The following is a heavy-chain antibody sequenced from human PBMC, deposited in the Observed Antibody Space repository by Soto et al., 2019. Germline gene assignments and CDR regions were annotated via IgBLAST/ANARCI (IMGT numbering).Heavy chain of an antibody. CDR3: ARDASGTSRGWLDT. V-gene: IGHV1-3*05. Sequence: QVQLVQSGAEEKKPGASVKVSCKAFRYTFSSYAIHWVRQAPGQRLEWMGWIHGGNGDTKYSQNFQDRITIARDTSASTASMILSSLTSEDTAVYYCARDASGTSRGWLDTWGQVTLVLVSS. J-gene: IGHJ5*02. CDR2: IHGGNGDT. CDR1: RYTFSSYA. D-gene: IGHD1-26*01.